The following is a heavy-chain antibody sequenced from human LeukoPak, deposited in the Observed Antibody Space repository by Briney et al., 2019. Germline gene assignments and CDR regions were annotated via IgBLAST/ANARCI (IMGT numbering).Heavy chain of an antibody. CDR3: ATIVSDSSGWYHFDH. Sequence: PGGSLRLSCAASGLTVSSKYMAWVRQAPGKGLEWVSFFNSGGTTYYADSVKGKFTISRDYSKNILYLQMNSLRAEDTAVYYCATIVSDSSGWYHFDHWGQGALVTISS. D-gene: IGHD6-19*01. J-gene: IGHJ4*02. V-gene: IGHV3-66*01. CDR1: GLTVSSKY. CDR2: FNSGGTT.